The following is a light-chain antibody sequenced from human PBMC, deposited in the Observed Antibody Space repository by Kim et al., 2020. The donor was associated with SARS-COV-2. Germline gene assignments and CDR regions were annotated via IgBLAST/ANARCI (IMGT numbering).Light chain of an antibody. V-gene: IGLV3-21*04. CDR3: QVWDSSSDHRA. CDR1: NIGSKS. J-gene: IGLJ3*02. Sequence: SYELTQPPSLSVAPGKTARITCGGNNIGSKSVHWYQQKPGQAPVLVIYYDSDRPSGIPERFSGSNSGNTATLTISRVEAGDEADYYCQVWDSSSDHRAFG. CDR2: YDS.